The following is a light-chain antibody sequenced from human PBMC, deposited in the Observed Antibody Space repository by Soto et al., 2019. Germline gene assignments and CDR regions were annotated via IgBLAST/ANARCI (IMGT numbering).Light chain of an antibody. Sequence: QSVLTQSPSASASLGASVKLTCTLSSGHSSYAIAWHQQQPEKGPRYLMKLSSDGSHSKGDGIPDRFSGSTSGAERYLTISSLQSEDEGDSDCQTWDNGAKVVFGGGTKLTVL. CDR1: SGHSSYA. V-gene: IGLV4-69*01. CDR2: LSSDGSH. J-gene: IGLJ2*01. CDR3: QTWDNGAKVV.